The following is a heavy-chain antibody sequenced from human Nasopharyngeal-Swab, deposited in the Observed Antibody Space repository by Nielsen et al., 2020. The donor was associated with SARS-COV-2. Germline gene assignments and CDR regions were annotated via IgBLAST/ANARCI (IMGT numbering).Heavy chain of an antibody. CDR2: IKQDGSEK. CDR3: ARDHDWFDF. Sequence: GESLKISCADSGFTFSSYSMNWVRQAPGKGLEWVANIKQDGSEKYYVDSVKGRFTISRDNAKNSLYLQMNSLRAEDTAVYYCARDHDWFDFWGQGILVTVSS. J-gene: IGHJ4*02. D-gene: IGHD3-9*01. V-gene: IGHV3-7*01. CDR1: GFTFSSYS.